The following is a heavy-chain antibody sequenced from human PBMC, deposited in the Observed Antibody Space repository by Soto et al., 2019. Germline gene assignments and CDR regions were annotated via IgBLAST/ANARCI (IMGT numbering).Heavy chain of an antibody. CDR1: GYTFTSYG. J-gene: IGHJ4*02. D-gene: IGHD6-13*01. Sequence: ASVKVSCKASGYTFTSYGISWVRQAPGQGLEWMGWISAYNGNTNYAQKLQGRVTMTTDTSTSTAYMELRSLRSGDTAVYYCALGRRAAAGTIPDYWGQGTLVTVSS. CDR2: ISAYNGNT. V-gene: IGHV1-18*01. CDR3: ALGRRAAAGTIPDY.